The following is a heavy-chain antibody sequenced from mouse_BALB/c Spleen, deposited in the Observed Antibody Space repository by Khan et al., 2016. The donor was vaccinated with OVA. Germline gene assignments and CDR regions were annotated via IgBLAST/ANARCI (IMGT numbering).Heavy chain of an antibody. CDR3: ARNGGDGHAYFDV. V-gene: IGHV2-2*02. Sequence: QVQLKQSGPGLVQPSQSLSITCTVSGFSLTSYGVHWVRQSPGKGLEWLGVIWSGGTTDYNAAFISRLSISKDNSKSQVFFKMNSLQATDTAIYYCARNGGDGHAYFDVWGAGTTLTVSS. J-gene: IGHJ1*01. CDR1: GFSLTSYG. CDR2: IWSGGTT. D-gene: IGHD1-2*01.